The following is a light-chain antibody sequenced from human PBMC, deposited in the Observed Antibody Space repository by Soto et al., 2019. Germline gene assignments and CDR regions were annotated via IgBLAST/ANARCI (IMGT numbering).Light chain of an antibody. CDR3: SSYAGIDNFVL. J-gene: IGLJ2*01. Sequence: QSVLTQPPSASGSPGQSVTISCTGSSSDVGGYNYVSWYQQHPGKAPKLIIYEVTKRPSGVPDRFSGSKSDNTASLTVSGLQAADEADYYCSSYAGIDNFVLFGGGTKLTVL. CDR2: EVT. CDR1: SSDVGGYNY. V-gene: IGLV2-8*01.